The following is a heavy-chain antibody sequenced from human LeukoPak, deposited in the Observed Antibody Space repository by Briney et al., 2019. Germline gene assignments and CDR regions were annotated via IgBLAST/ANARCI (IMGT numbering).Heavy chain of an antibody. CDR3: ARMTTAKLLYYMDV. Sequence: ASVKVSCKASGYTFTSYGISWVRQAPGQGLEWMGWISAYNGNTNYAQKLQGRVTMTTDTSTSTAYMELRSLRSEDTAVYYCARMTTAKLLYYMDVWGKGTTVTVSS. J-gene: IGHJ6*03. CDR2: ISAYNGNT. CDR1: GYTFTSYG. V-gene: IGHV1-18*01. D-gene: IGHD4-11*01.